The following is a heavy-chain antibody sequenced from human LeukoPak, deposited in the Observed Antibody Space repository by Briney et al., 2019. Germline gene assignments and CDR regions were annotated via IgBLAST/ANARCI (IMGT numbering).Heavy chain of an antibody. CDR1: GGSISSGDYY. Sequence: PSETLSLTCTVSGGSISSGDYYGSWIRQPPGKGLEWVGYIYYSGSTYYNPSLKSRVTISVDTSKNQFSLKLSSVTAADTAVYYCARDHGANPSAFDYWGQGTLVTVSS. CDR3: ARDHGANPSAFDY. CDR2: IYYSGST. V-gene: IGHV4-30-4*08. D-gene: IGHD1-26*01. J-gene: IGHJ4*02.